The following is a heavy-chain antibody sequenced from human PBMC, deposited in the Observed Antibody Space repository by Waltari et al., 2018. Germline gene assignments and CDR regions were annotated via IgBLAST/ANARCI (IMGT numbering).Heavy chain of an antibody. Sequence: EVQLLESGGGLVQPGGSLRLSCAASGFTFSSYAMSWVRQAPGKGLEWVSAISGSGGSTYYADSVKGRFTISRDNSKNTLYLQMNSLRAEDMAVYYCAKDPFGASNYAPFDYWGQGTLVTVSS. CDR2: ISGSGGST. V-gene: IGHV3-23*01. J-gene: IGHJ4*02. CDR1: GFTFSSYA. D-gene: IGHD4-4*01. CDR3: AKDPFGASNYAPFDY.